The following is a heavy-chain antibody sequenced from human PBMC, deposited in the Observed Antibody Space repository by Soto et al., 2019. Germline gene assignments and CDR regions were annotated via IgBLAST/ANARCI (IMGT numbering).Heavy chain of an antibody. CDR3: AREVSYSAYNFAHGIQLWSFDF. Sequence: PSETLSLTCTVSGGSINTFYWSWVRQPAGKGLEWIGRIFSSGSTSFNPSLESRVAMSVDTSKNHFSLNLSSVTAADMAVYYCAREVSYSAYNFAHGIQLWSFDFWGQGALATVSS. J-gene: IGHJ4*02. D-gene: IGHD5-12*01. CDR2: IFSSGST. V-gene: IGHV4-4*07. CDR1: GGSINTFY.